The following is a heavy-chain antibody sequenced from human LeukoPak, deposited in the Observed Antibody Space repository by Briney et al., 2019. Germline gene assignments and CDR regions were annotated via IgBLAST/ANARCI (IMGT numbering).Heavy chain of an antibody. D-gene: IGHD3-22*01. CDR1: GDSISSGDYY. V-gene: IGHV4-61*02. CDR2: ISSSGST. Sequence: SQTLSLTCTVSGDSISSGDYYWSWIRQPAGKGLEWIGRISSSGSTNYNPSLKSRVTISVDTSKNRFSLKLSSVTAAGTAVYFCARGPYSYDSSGAFDIWGQGTMVTVSS. CDR3: ARGPYSYDSSGAFDI. J-gene: IGHJ3*02.